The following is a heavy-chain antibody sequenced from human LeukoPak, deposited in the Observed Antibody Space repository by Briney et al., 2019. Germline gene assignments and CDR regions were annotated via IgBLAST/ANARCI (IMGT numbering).Heavy chain of an antibody. CDR3: ARGHDSSGYRIDY. CDR2: INHSGST. J-gene: IGHJ4*02. D-gene: IGHD3-22*01. Sequence: SETLSLTCAVYGGSFSGYYWSWIRQPPGKGLEWIGEINHSGSTNYNPSLKSRVTISVDTSENQFSLKLSSVTAADTAVYYCARGHDSSGYRIDYWGQGTLVTVSS. V-gene: IGHV4-34*01. CDR1: GGSFSGYY.